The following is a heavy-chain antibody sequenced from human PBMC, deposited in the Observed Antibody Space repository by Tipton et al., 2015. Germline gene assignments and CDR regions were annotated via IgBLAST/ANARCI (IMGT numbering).Heavy chain of an antibody. CDR1: GFTVSNNY. J-gene: IGHJ4*02. V-gene: IGHV3-11*04. CDR3: GRWGFGTALDY. CDR2: ISTSGGNT. Sequence: SLRLSCAASGFTVSNNYMSWVRQAPGTGLEWVSAISTSGGNTYHADSVKGRFTISRDNAKNSLYLQMNSLRAEDSTLYYCGRWGFGTALDYWGQGNLVTVSS. D-gene: IGHD3/OR15-3a*01.